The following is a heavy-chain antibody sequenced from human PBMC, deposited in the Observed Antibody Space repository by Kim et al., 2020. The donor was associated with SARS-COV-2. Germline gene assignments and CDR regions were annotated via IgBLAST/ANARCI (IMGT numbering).Heavy chain of an antibody. D-gene: IGHD2-21*02. V-gene: IGHV3-30*07. Sequence: YVKGRFTISRDNSKNTLYLQMNSLRAEDTAVYYCARDEGPWGGDRRLFDYWGQGTLVTVSS. J-gene: IGHJ4*02. CDR3: ARDEGPWGGDRRLFDY.